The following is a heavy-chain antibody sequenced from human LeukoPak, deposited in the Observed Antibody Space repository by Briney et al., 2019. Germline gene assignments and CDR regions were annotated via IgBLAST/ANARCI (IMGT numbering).Heavy chain of an antibody. CDR3: ARQVIRGWSPFDY. CDR2: IYYSGTA. CDR1: GGSISGSNYY. J-gene: IGHJ4*02. Sequence: SETLSLTCTVSGGSISGSNYYWGWIRQPPGEGLEWIGSIYYSGTAYYNPSLKSRVTISVDTSKSHFSLGLASVTAADTAVYYCARQVIRGWSPFDYWGQGALVTVSS. V-gene: IGHV4-39*01. D-gene: IGHD6-19*01.